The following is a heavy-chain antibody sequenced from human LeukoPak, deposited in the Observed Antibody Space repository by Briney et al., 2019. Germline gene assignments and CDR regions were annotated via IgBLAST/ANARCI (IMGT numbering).Heavy chain of an antibody. J-gene: IGHJ2*01. CDR3: ARGHCSGGICYDWYFDL. V-gene: IGHV1-2*02. CDR1: GYTFTGYY. Sequence: ASVKVSCKASGYTFTGYYMHWVRQAPGQGLEWMGWINPNSGGTNFAQKFQGRVTMTRDTSISTAYMELSRLRSDDTANYYCARGHCSGGICYDWYFDLWGRGTLVTVSS. D-gene: IGHD2-15*01. CDR2: INPNSGGT.